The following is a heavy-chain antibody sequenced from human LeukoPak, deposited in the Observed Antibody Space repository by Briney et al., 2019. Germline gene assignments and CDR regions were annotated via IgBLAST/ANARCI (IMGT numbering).Heavy chain of an antibody. CDR3: ARDRPYGDYARNWFDP. CDR2: IYHSGST. CDR1: GGSISSGNW. D-gene: IGHD4-17*01. Sequence: PSETLSLTCAASGGSISSGNWWSWVRQPPGKGLEWIGEIYHSGSTNYSPSLKSRVTMSVDKSKNQFSLKLSSVTAADTAVYYCARDRPYGDYARNWFDPWGQGTLVTVSS. V-gene: IGHV4-4*02. J-gene: IGHJ5*02.